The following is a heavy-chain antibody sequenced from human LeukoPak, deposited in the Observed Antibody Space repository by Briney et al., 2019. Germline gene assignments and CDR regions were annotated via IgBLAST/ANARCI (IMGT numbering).Heavy chain of an antibody. J-gene: IGHJ4*02. CDR2: ISFNGAET. CDR1: GFTFNTYA. Sequence: GGSLRLSCVASGFTFNTYAMQWVRQVPGKGLEWVAYISFNGAETYYGDSVKGRFTISRDNSKNTVFLQMSSLRSDDTAVYYCARDSMDYGSGPPGYWGQGTLVSVSS. V-gene: IGHV3-30*03. CDR3: ARDSMDYGSGPPGY. D-gene: IGHD3-10*01.